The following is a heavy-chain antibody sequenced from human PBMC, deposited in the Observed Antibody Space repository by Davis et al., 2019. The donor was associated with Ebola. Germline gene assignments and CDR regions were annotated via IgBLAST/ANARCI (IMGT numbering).Heavy chain of an antibody. CDR2: INSDGSST. Sequence: HTGGSLRLSCAASGFTFSSYSINWVRQAPGKGLVWVSRINSDGSSTSYADSVKGRFTISRDNAKNTLYLQMNSLRAEDTAVYYCARETLYYYDSSGYSLWGQGTMVTVSS. V-gene: IGHV3-74*01. CDR3: ARETLYYYDSSGYSL. D-gene: IGHD3-22*01. CDR1: GFTFSSYS. J-gene: IGHJ3*01.